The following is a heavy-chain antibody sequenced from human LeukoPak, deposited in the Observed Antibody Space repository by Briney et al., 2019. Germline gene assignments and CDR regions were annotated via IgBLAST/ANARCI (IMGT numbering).Heavy chain of an antibody. CDR1: GGPISSYY. D-gene: IGHD1-26*01. CDR2: IYTSGST. V-gene: IGHV4-4*07. J-gene: IGHJ3*02. CDR3: ATTGYSGSYYPDAFDI. Sequence: PSETLSLTCTVSGGPISSYYWSWIRQPAGKGLEWIGRIYTSGSTNYNPSLKSRVTMSVDTSKNQFSLKLSSVTAADTAVYYCATTGYSGSYYPDAFDIWGQGTMVTVSS.